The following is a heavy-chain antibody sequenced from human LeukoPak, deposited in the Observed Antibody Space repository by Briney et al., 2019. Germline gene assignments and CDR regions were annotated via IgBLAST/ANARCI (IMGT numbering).Heavy chain of an antibody. CDR3: AKDSVFSSGYSGYFDY. CDR2: ISDSGGST. J-gene: IGHJ4*02. CDR1: GFTFDDYG. V-gene: IGHV3-23*01. D-gene: IGHD3-22*01. Sequence: GGSLRLSCAASGFTFDDYGMSWVRQAPGKGLEWVSAISDSGGSTYYADSVKGRYTISRDNSKNTLYLQMNSLRAEDTAVYYCAKDSVFSSGYSGYFDYWGQGTLVTVSS.